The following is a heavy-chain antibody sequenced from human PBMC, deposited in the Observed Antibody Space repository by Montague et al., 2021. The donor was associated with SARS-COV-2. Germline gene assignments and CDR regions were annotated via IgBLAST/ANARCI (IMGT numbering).Heavy chain of an antibody. CDR2: IYYSGST. J-gene: IGHJ6*02. V-gene: IGHV4-61*01. CDR3: ARDPWRITIFGVVTRYGIDV. CDR1: GGSVSSGSYY. D-gene: IGHD3-3*01. Sequence: SETLSLTCTVSGGSVSSGSYYWSWIRQPPGKGLEWIGYIYYSGSTNYXXXLKSRVTISVDTSKNQFSLKLSSVTAADTAVYYCARDPWRITIFGVVTRYGIDVWGQGTTVTVSS.